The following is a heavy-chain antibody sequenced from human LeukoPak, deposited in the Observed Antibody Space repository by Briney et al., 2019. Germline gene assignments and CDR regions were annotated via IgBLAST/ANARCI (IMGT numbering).Heavy chain of an antibody. CDR2: IYYSGST. CDR1: GGSISSDGYY. J-gene: IGHJ4*02. V-gene: IGHV4-31*03. D-gene: IGHD5-12*01. Sequence: SETLSLTCTVSGGSISSDGYYWSWIRQHPGKGLEWIGYIYYSGSTYYNPSLKNRVTISVDTSKNQFSLKLSSVTAADTAVYYCASLSRGYSGYDSYWGQGTLVTVSS. CDR3: ASLSRGYSGYDSY.